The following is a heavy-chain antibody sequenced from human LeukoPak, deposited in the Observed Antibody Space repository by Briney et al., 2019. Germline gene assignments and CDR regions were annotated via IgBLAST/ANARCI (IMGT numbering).Heavy chain of an antibody. Sequence: GGSLRLSCAASGFTFSSYWMHWVRQAPGKGLVWVSRINSDGSRINYADSVKGRFTISRDNPKNSLYLQINNLRAEDTAVYYCGRLAHNAWYAIDFWGQGTLVTVSS. D-gene: IGHD2-2*01. CDR1: GFTFSSYW. CDR2: INSDGSRI. J-gene: IGHJ4*02. CDR3: GRLAHNAWYAIDF. V-gene: IGHV3-74*01.